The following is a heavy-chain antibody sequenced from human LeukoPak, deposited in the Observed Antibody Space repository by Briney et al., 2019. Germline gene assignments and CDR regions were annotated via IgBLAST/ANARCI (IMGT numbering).Heavy chain of an antibody. Sequence: SETLSLICTVSVGSISSYNWSCIWQPPRKGLEWVGHIYSSGSTNYTPSLKSRLTVSVDTSKNQFSLRLTSVTAADTAVYYCARQSRLSGYSLGVHYDYMDVWGKGTMVTVSS. V-gene: IGHV4-59*08. CDR2: IYSSGST. CDR1: VGSISSYN. CDR3: ARQSRLSGYSLGVHYDYMDV. D-gene: IGHD2-15*01. J-gene: IGHJ6*03.